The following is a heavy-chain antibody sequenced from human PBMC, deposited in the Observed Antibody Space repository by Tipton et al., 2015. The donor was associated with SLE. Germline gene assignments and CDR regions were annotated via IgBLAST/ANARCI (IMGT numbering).Heavy chain of an antibody. CDR1: GFTFSSWD. Sequence: GSLRLSCAASGFTFSSWDMSWVRQAPGKGLEWISHIYGGGTTLYADSVKGRFTISRDNSKNTLYLETNSLRPEDTAVYYCARGGLTMIKTLYGMDVWGQGTTVTVSS. V-gene: IGHV3-66*02. J-gene: IGHJ6*02. D-gene: IGHD3-22*01. CDR3: ARGGLTMIKTLYGMDV. CDR2: IYGGGTT.